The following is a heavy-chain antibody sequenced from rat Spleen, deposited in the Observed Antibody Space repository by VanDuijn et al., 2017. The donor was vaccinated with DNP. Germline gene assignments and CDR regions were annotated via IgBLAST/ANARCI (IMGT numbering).Heavy chain of an antibody. CDR3: ARQRVMYTTATGFAY. V-gene: IGHV5-19*01. J-gene: IGHJ3*01. CDR1: GFTFSNYG. D-gene: IGHD1-6*01. CDR2: ISPSGGST. Sequence: EVQLVESGGGLVQPGRSLKLSCAASGFTFSNYGMHWIRQAPTKGLEWVASISPSGGSTYYRDSVKGRFTISRDNAKSCLYLQMNSLKSEDTATYYCARQRVMYTTATGFAYWGQGTLVTVSS.